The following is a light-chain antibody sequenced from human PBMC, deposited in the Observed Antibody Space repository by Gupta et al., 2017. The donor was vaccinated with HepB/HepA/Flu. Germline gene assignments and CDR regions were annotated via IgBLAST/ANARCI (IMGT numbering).Light chain of an antibody. V-gene: IGKV1-5*03. Sequence: DIQTTQSPSILSASVGDRVTITCRASHNINQWVAWYQQKPGKAPKLLISETSDLQDGVPSRFSGSAFGTEFTLTISSLQPDDFAIYYCQQYGSYPLTFGGGTKVETK. J-gene: IGKJ4*01. CDR1: HNINQW. CDR2: ETS. CDR3: QQYGSYPLT.